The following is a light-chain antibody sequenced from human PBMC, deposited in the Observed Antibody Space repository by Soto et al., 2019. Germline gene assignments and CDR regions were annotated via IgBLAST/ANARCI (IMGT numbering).Light chain of an antibody. J-gene: IGKJ3*01. CDR2: GAS. CDR3: QQYGSSLFT. V-gene: IGKV3-20*01. CDR1: QSVSSSY. Sequence: EIVLTQSPGTLSLSPGERATLSCRASQSVSSSYLAWYQQKPGQAPRLLIYGASSRATGIPDRFSGSGSGPDFTLTISRLEPEDFAVYYCQQYGSSLFTFGPGTNVHIK.